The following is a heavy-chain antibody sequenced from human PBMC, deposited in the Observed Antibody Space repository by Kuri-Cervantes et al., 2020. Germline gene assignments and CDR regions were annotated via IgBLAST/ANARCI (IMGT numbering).Heavy chain of an antibody. CDR3: ARAISNSLGYCSSTSCYPGGYNWFDP. D-gene: IGHD2-2*01. CDR1: GGSISSTNW. J-gene: IGHJ5*02. V-gene: IGHV4-4*02. Sequence: SETLSLTCTVSGGSISSTNWWSWVRQPPGKGLEWIGYIYYSGSTNYNPSLKSRVTISVDTSKNQFSLKLSSVTAADTAVYYCARAISNSLGYCSSTSCYPGGYNWFDPWGQGTLVTVSS. CDR2: IYYSGST.